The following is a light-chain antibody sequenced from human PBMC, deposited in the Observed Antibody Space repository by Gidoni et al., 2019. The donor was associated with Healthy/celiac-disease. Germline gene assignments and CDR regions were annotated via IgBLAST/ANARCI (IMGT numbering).Light chain of an antibody. V-gene: IGKV3-11*01. CDR3: QQRSNWTKT. CDR2: YAS. J-gene: IGKJ1*01. Sequence: IVLTQSPATLSLSPGERATISCRASQSVNSYLAWYQQKPGQAPRLLIYYASNRATGTPARFSGSGSGTDFTLTISSLEPEAFAVYSCQQRSNWTKTFGQGTKVEIK. CDR1: QSVNSY.